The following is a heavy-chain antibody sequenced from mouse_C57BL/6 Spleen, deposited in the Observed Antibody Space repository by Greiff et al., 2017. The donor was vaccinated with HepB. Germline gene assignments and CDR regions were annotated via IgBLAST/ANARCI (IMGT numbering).Heavy chain of an antibody. D-gene: IGHD1-1*01. CDR3: GKGGGSSNRAMDY. J-gene: IGHJ4*01. Sequence: VKLQESGPGLVQPSQSLSITCTVSGFSLTSYGVHWVRQSPGKGLEWLGVIWRGGSTDYNAAFMSRLSITKENSKSQVFFKMNSLKADDTDIYYGGKGGGSSNRAMDYWGQGTSVTVSA. CDR2: IWRGGST. V-gene: IGHV2-5*01. CDR1: GFSLTSYG.